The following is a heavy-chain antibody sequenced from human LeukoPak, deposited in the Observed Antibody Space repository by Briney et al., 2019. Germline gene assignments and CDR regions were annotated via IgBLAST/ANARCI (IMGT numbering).Heavy chain of an antibody. Sequence: PGGSLRLSCAASGFTFSSYAMNWVRQAPAKGLEWVSTISGSGGSTYYADSVKGRFIISRDNSRNTMSLQMSSLRAEDTAIYYCAKRIGSCNSISCLYFDHWGQGALVTVSS. CDR1: GFTFSSYA. J-gene: IGHJ4*02. D-gene: IGHD2/OR15-2a*01. CDR2: ISGSGGST. V-gene: IGHV3-23*01. CDR3: AKRIGSCNSISCLYFDH.